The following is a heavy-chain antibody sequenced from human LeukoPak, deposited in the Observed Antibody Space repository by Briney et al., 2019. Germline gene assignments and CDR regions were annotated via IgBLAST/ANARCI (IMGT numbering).Heavy chain of an antibody. J-gene: IGHJ4*02. D-gene: IGHD2-2*01. CDR2: ITGISTYM. CDR3: ARVKSVPAARDSSLGIDY. Sequence: GGSLRLSCTASGFTFSSYSMNWVRQAPGKGLEWVSSITGISTYMYYTDSVKGRFTISRDSAKNSLYLQMNSLRAEDTAVYYCARVKSVPAARDSSLGIDYWGQGTLVTVSS. CDR1: GFTFSSYS. V-gene: IGHV3-21*01.